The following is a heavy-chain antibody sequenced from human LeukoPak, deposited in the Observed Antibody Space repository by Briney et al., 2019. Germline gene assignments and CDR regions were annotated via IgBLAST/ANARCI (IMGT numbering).Heavy chain of an antibody. J-gene: IGHJ4*02. CDR1: GGTFSSYA. V-gene: IGHV1-69*13. Sequence: GASVKVSCKASGGTFSSYAISWVRQAPGQGLEWMGGIIPIFGTANYAQKFQGRVTITADESTSTAYMELSSLRSEDTAVYYCAGSEVDYYGSGSGATFFDYWGQGTLVTVSS. D-gene: IGHD3-10*01. CDR2: IIPIFGTA. CDR3: AGSEVDYYGSGSGATFFDY.